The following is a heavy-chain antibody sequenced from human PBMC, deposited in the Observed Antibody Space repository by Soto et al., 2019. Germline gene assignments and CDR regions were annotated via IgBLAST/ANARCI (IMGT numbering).Heavy chain of an antibody. CDR1: VFPLRKPW. Sequence: EVQLVESGGGWLRPGGPLRFAGAPSVFPLRKPWKNGSPQAPGRGRGGAAGIKSKADGGTTDFAALVKGRFAISRDDSKNMVYLQMNSLKIEDTAVYYCTTDSYFTMILVRFDFWGHGTLVTVSS. CDR2: IKSKADGGTT. D-gene: IGHD3-22*01. CDR3: TTDSYFTMILVRFDF. V-gene: IGHV3-15*07. J-gene: IGHJ4*01.